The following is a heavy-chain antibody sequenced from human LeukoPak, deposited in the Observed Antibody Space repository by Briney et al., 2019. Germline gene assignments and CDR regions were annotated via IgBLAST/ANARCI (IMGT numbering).Heavy chain of an antibody. D-gene: IGHD2-2*02. CDR3: ARDAIPGHFDY. J-gene: IGHJ4*02. V-gene: IGHV3-7*03. Sequence: APXXGLEWVANINQDVSQTYYVGSVKGRFTISRDNAKNLVHLQMNSLRGEDTAVYYCARDAIPGHFDYWGQGILVTVSS. CDR2: INQDVSQT.